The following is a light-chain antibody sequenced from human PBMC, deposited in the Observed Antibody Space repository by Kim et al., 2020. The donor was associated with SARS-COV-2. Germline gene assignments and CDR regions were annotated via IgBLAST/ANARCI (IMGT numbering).Light chain of an antibody. V-gene: IGKV1-39*01. CDR2: AAS. CDR1: QSISSY. CDR3: QQSYSTPGT. Sequence: SASVADRVTITCRASQSISSYLNWYQQKPGKAPKLLIYAASSLQSGVPSRFSGSGSGTDFTLTISSLQPEDFATYYCQQSYSTPGTFGQGTKLEI. J-gene: IGKJ2*01.